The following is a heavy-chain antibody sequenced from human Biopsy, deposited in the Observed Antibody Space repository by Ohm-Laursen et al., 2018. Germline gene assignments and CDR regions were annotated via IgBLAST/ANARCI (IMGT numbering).Heavy chain of an antibody. CDR2: IFNSANT. D-gene: IGHD3-22*01. J-gene: IGHJ5*02. CDR1: GGSVSSGGSY. V-gene: IGHV4-31*01. CDR3: ARGDYFDSNGYFWFDP. Sequence: SQTLSLTCAVSGGSVSSGGSYWRWLRQRPGKGLEWIGYIFNSANTYYNPSLKNLITISGDTSKNQFSLKLNSVTAADTAVYYCARGDYFDSNGYFWFDPWGQGTLVTVSS.